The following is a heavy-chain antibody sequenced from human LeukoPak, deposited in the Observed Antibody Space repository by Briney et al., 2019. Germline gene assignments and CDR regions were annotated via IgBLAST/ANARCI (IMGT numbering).Heavy chain of an antibody. Sequence: GGSLRLSCAASGFTFSSYSMNWVRQAPGEGLEWVPSISSSSSYIYYADSVKGRFTISRDNAKNSLYLQMNSLRAEDTAVYYCARISSLDAFDIWGQGTMVTVSS. V-gene: IGHV3-21*01. J-gene: IGHJ3*02. D-gene: IGHD6-13*01. CDR1: GFTFSSYS. CDR3: ARISSLDAFDI. CDR2: ISSSSSYI.